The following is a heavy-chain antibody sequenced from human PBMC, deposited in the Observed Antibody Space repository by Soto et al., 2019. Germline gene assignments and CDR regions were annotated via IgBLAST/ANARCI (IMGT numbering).Heavy chain of an antibody. D-gene: IGHD1-1*01. Sequence: HPGGSLRLCCSASGVNFDNYWMAWVRQAPGKGLEWVANIKQDGSDKNYVDSVKGRFTISRDNAKNSLYLQMNSLRAEDSAVYSCARDTTGILDYWGQGTLVTVSS. V-gene: IGHV3-7*01. J-gene: IGHJ4*02. CDR2: IKQDGSDK. CDR3: ARDTTGILDY. CDR1: GVNFDNYW.